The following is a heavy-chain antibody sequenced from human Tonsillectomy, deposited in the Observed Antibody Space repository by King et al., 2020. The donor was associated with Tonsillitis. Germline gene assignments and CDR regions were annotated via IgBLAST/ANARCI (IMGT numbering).Heavy chain of an antibody. Sequence: VQLVESGGRVVPPGGSLRLSCAASGFIFSNCDMHWVRRAPGKGLEGVTFIRYYGSNKYYADSVKGRFTISRDNSKNTLYLKMNSLRAEDTAVYYCAKAAELGQLWVDYWGQGTLVTVSS. CDR1: GFIFSNCD. J-gene: IGHJ4*02. V-gene: IGHV3-30*02. CDR3: AKAAELGQLWVDY. CDR2: IRYYGSNK. D-gene: IGHD5-18*01.